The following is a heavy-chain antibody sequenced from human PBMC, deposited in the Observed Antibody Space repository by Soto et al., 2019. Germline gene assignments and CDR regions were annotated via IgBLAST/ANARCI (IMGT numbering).Heavy chain of an antibody. CDR2: IYYSGST. D-gene: IGHD2-15*01. Sequence: SETLSLTCTVSGGSISSGDYYWSWIRQPPGKGLEWIGYIYYSGSTYYNPSLKSRVTISVDTSKNQFSLKLSSVTAADTAVYHCARGRVVVVAATQYYYYGMDVWGQGTTVTVSS. V-gene: IGHV4-30-4*01. CDR1: GGSISSGDYY. CDR3: ARGRVVVVAATQYYYYGMDV. J-gene: IGHJ6*02.